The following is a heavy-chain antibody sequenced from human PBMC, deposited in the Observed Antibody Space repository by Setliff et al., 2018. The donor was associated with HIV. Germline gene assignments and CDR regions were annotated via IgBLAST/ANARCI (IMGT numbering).Heavy chain of an antibody. V-gene: IGHV3-66*02. Sequence: TGGSLRLSCAASGFTVSSHYMSWVRQAPGKGLEWVSTIYSDGTTYHADSVKGRFTLSRDNSKNTLFLQMNSLRPEDTAVFYCARLRLFSSALDYWGQGTLVTVSS. CDR2: IYSDGTT. CDR3: ARLRLFSSALDY. J-gene: IGHJ4*02. CDR1: GFTVSSHY. D-gene: IGHD2-2*01.